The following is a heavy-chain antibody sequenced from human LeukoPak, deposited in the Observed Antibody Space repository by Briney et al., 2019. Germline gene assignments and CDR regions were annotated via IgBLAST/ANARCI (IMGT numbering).Heavy chain of an antibody. CDR1: GFTFSSYW. Sequence: GESLKISCAASGFTFSSYWMSWVRQAPGKGLEWVANIKQDGSETYYVDSVKGRFTISRDNAKKSLFLQMNSLRAEDTAVYYCARVEGRSSCPDYWGQGTLVTVSS. J-gene: IGHJ4*02. V-gene: IGHV3-7*01. D-gene: IGHD6-13*01. CDR3: ARVEGRSSCPDY. CDR2: IKQDGSET.